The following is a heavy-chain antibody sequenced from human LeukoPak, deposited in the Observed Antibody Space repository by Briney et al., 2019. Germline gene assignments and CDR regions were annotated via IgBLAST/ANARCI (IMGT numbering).Heavy chain of an antibody. J-gene: IGHJ5*02. D-gene: IGHD3-3*01. V-gene: IGHV4-34*01. CDR2: INHSGST. CDR1: GGSFSGYY. Sequence: SETLSLTCAVYGGSFSGYYWSWIRQPPGKGLEWIGEINHSGSTNYNPSLKSRVTISVDTSKNQFSLKLSSVTAADTAVYYCARSPSYDFWSGYYRRYNWFDPWGQGTLVTVSS. CDR3: ARSPSYDFWSGYYRRYNWFDP.